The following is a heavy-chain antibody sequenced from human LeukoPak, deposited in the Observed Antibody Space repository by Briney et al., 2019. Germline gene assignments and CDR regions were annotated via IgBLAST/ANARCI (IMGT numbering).Heavy chain of an antibody. V-gene: IGHV1-24*01. J-gene: IGHJ6*03. D-gene: IGHD3-10*01. CDR1: GYTLTELS. Sequence: ASVKVSCKVSGYTLTELSMHWVRQAPGKGLEWMGGFDPEDGETIYAQKFQGRVTITADESTSTAYMELSSLRSEDTAVYYCARGFGELKYYYYYMDVRGKGTTVTVSS. CDR2: FDPEDGET. CDR3: ARGFGELKYYYYYMDV.